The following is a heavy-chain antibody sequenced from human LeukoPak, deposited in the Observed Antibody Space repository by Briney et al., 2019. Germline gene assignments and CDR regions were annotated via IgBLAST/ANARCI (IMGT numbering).Heavy chain of an antibody. CDR3: ARDPSSVTLYFFDY. J-gene: IGHJ4*02. CDR1: GYTFRGNY. CDR2: FDANNGDT. V-gene: IGHV1-2*02. Sequence: ASVRVSCKASGYTFRGNYIHWLRQAPGQGLEWMGWFDANNGDTKSAQKFQGRVTMSRDTSISTAYMDLSSLSPDDAAVYYCARDPSSVTLYFFDYWGQGTLVTVSS. D-gene: IGHD4-11*01.